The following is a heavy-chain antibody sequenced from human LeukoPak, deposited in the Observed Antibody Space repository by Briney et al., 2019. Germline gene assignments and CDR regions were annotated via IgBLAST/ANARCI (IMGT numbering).Heavy chain of an antibody. V-gene: IGHV3-23*01. Sequence: GGSLRLSCAASGFTFSSYAMSWVRQAPGKGLGWVSAISGSGGSTYYADSVKGRFTISRDNSKNTLYLQMNSLRAEDTAVYYCAKAGYYYDSSGYYYFDYWGQGTLVTVSS. CDR3: AKAGYYYDSSGYYYFDY. D-gene: IGHD3-22*01. CDR2: ISGSGGST. J-gene: IGHJ4*02. CDR1: GFTFSSYA.